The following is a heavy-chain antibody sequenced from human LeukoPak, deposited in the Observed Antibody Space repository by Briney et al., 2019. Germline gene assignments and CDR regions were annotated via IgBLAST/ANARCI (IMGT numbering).Heavy chain of an antibody. CDR3: ARDAAAEPGFDY. CDR2: IIPIFGAA. CDR1: GGTFSSYA. D-gene: IGHD1-14*01. V-gene: IGHV1-69*13. J-gene: IGHJ4*02. Sequence: SVKVSCKASGGTFSSYAISWVRQAPGQGLEWMGGIIPIFGAANYAQKFQGRVTITADESTSTAYMELSSLRSEDTAVYYCARDAAAEPGFDYWGQGTLVTVSS.